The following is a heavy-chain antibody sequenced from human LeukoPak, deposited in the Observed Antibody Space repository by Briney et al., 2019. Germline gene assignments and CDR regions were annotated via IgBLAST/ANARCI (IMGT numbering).Heavy chain of an antibody. CDR1: GYFISSGYY. CDR2: IYHSGST. J-gene: IGHJ4*02. CDR3: ARVSHVFGPGDY. V-gene: IGHV4-38-2*02. Sequence: SETLSLTCTVSGYFISSGYYWGWIRQPPGKGLEWIGTIYHSGSTYYNPSLKSRVTISVDTSKNQFSLKLSSVTAADTAVYYCARVSHVFGPGDYWGQGTLVTVSS. D-gene: IGHD3-16*01.